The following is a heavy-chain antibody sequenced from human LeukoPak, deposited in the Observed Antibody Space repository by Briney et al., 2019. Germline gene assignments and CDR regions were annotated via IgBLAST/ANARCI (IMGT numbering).Heavy chain of an antibody. D-gene: IGHD2-2*01. Sequence: PGGSLRLSCAASGFTFSSYWMTWVRQPPGKGLEWVANIKYDGSAKYYGDSVEGRFTISRDNTKNSLYLQMNSLRAEDTAVYYCARVIVLVEGASDHFDYWGQGTPATVHS. J-gene: IGHJ4*02. CDR3: ARVIVLVEGASDHFDY. CDR2: IKYDGSAK. V-gene: IGHV3-7*01. CDR1: GFTFSSYW.